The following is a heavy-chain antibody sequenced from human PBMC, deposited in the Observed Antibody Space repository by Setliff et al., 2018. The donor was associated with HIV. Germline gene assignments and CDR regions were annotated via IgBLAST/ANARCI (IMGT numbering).Heavy chain of an antibody. J-gene: IGHJ4*02. Sequence: SETLSLTCAVSGYSISGGYYWGWIRQPPGKGLEWIGSIYHSGSTYYNPSLKSRVTISVDTSKNQFSLKLSSVTAADTAVYYCARHEKTGIVYFDYWGQGTLVTVSS. D-gene: IGHD3-9*01. CDR3: ARHEKTGIVYFDY. CDR2: IYHSGST. V-gene: IGHV4-38-2*01. CDR1: GYSISGGYY.